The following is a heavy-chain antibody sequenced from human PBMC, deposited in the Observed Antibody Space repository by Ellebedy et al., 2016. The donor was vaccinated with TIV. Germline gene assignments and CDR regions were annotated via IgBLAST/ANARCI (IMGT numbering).Heavy chain of an antibody. Sequence: GESLKISCAASGFTFSSYAMSWVRQAPGKGLEWVSAISGSGDSPHYADSVKGRFTISRDTSKNTLYLQMNRLRPEDTALYYCAKNSNYFGREGGYFDYWGQGTLVTVSS. V-gene: IGHV3-23*01. CDR1: GFTFSSYA. J-gene: IGHJ4*02. D-gene: IGHD4-11*01. CDR3: AKNSNYFGREGGYFDY. CDR2: ISGSGDSP.